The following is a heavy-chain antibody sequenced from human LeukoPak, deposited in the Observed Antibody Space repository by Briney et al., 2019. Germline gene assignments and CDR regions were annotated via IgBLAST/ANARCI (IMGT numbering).Heavy chain of an antibody. V-gene: IGHV4-34*01. CDR3: ARGLIRGRYARSTTY. D-gene: IGHD1-26*01. J-gene: IGHJ4*01. CDR2: INHSGSS. Sequence: PSETLSLTCAVYGGSFDGYYWSWIRQPPGKGLGWVGEINHSGSSNYNPSLKSQVTISAATSKTQFSLKLSSLTAADTAVYHCARGLIRGRYARSTTYWSQASLVTVPS. CDR1: GGSFDGYY.